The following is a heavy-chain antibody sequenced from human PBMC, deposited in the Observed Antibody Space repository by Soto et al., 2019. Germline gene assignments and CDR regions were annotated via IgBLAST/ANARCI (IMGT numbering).Heavy chain of an antibody. J-gene: IGHJ3*02. V-gene: IGHV3-30-3*01. Sequence: GGSLRLSCAASGFTFSSYAMHWVRQAPGKGLEWVAVISYDGSNKYYADSVKGRFTISRDNSKNTLYLQMNSLRAEDTAVYYCARDGAGSTNAFDIWGQGTMVTVS. CDR3: ARDGAGSTNAFDI. CDR2: ISYDGSNK. CDR1: GFTFSSYA. D-gene: IGHD1-26*01.